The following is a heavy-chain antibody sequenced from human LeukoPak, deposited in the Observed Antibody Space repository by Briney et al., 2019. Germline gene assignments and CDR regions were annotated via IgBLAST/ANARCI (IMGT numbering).Heavy chain of an antibody. CDR1: GFTFSDYW. CDR2: MNIDGSSI. V-gene: IGHV3-74*01. D-gene: IGHD6-13*01. Sequence: GGSLRLSCAASGFTFSDYWRYWFRQAPGEGLVWVSRMNIDGSSISYADSVKGRFTMSRDNAKNTLYLQMNSLRVEDTAVYYCARAGGGDSRMAYDPWGQGTLVTVSS. CDR3: ARAGGGDSRMAYDP. J-gene: IGHJ5*02.